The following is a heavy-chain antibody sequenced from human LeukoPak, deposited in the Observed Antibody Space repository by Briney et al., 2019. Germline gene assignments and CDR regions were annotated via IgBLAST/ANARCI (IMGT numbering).Heavy chain of an antibody. Sequence: GGSLRLSCAASGFTFSGYWMSWVRQAPGKGLEWVANIKQDGSEKYYVDSVKGRFTISRDNSKNTLYLQMNSLRAEDTAVYYCAKAKIAARPRYFDYWGQGTLVTVSS. V-gene: IGHV3-7*05. CDR1: GFTFSGYW. J-gene: IGHJ4*02. CDR2: IKQDGSEK. D-gene: IGHD6-6*01. CDR3: AKAKIAARPRYFDY.